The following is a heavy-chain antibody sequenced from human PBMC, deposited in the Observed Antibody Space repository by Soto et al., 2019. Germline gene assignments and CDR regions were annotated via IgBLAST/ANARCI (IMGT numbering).Heavy chain of an antibody. J-gene: IGHJ6*02. CDR3: AKDIGSSWYHNAMDV. V-gene: IGHV3-9*01. D-gene: IGHD6-13*01. CDR1: GFTVSSNY. CDR2: ISWNGRYI. Sequence: GGSLRLSCAASGFTVSSNYMSWVRQAPGKGLEWVSGISWNGRYIGYAASVKGRFTISRDNAKNSLYLQMNSLRAEDTALYYCAKDIGSSWYHNAMDVWGQGTTVTVSS.